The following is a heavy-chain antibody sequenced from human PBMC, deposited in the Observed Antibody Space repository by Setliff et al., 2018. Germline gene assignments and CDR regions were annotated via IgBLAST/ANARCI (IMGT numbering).Heavy chain of an antibody. V-gene: IGHV3-7*01. CDR3: ARDRGGGLYDY. D-gene: IGHD3-16*01. J-gene: IGHJ4*02. CDR1: GFIFSMYK. CDR2: IKQDGSEK. Sequence: GGSLRLSCEASGFIFSMYKMSWVRQAPGKGLEWAANIKQDGSEKSYVDSVKGRFTISRDNAKNSLFLQMNSLRAEDTAMYFCARDRGGGLYDYWGQGTLVTVSS.